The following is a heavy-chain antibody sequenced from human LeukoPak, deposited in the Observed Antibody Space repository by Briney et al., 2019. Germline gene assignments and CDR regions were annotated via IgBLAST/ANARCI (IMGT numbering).Heavy chain of an antibody. Sequence: PSETLSLTCAVYGGSFSGYYWSWIRQPPGKGLEWIGEINHSGSTNYNSSLKSRVTISVDTSKNQFSLKLSSVTAADTAVYYCARGRPAEGWKPPSDWGQGTLVTVSS. J-gene: IGHJ4*02. CDR2: INHSGST. CDR3: ARGRPAEGWKPPSD. D-gene: IGHD1-1*01. V-gene: IGHV4-34*01. CDR1: GGSFSGYY.